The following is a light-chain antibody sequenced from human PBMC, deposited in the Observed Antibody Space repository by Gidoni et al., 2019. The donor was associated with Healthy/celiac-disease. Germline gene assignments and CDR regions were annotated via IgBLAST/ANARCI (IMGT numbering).Light chain of an antibody. CDR3: QQSYSPLYT. Sequence: DIRMTQSPSSLSTSVGDRVTITCRASQSISSYLNWYQQKPGKAPKLLIYAASSLQSGVPSRFSGSGSGTDFTLTISSLQPEDFATYYCQQSYSPLYTFGQGTKLEI. CDR2: AAS. V-gene: IGKV1-39*01. CDR1: QSISSY. J-gene: IGKJ2*01.